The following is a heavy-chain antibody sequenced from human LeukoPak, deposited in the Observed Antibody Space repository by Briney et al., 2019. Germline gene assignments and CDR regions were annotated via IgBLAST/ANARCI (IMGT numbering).Heavy chain of an antibody. CDR3: AKDYYDSSGYYHGDY. Sequence: GRSLRLSCAASGFTFSSYGMHWVRQAPGKGLEWGAVISYDGSNKYYADSVKGRFTISRDNSTNTLYLQMNSLRAEDTAVYYCAKDYYDSSGYYHGDYWGQGTLVTVSS. D-gene: IGHD3-22*01. J-gene: IGHJ4*02. CDR2: ISYDGSNK. V-gene: IGHV3-30*18. CDR1: GFTFSSYG.